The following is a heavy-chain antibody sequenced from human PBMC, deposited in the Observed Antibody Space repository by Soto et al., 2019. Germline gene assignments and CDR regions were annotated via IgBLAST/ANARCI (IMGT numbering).Heavy chain of an antibody. CDR2: ISAYNGNT. J-gene: IGHJ4*02. CDR1: GYTFTSYG. Sequence: GASVKVSCKASGYTFTSYGISWVRQAPGRGLEWMGWISAYNGNTNYTQKLQGRVTMTTDTSTSTAYMELRSLRSDDTAVYYCGRSLGSGRIDYWGQGTLVTVSS. D-gene: IGHD6-13*01. CDR3: GRSLGSGRIDY. V-gene: IGHV1-18*01.